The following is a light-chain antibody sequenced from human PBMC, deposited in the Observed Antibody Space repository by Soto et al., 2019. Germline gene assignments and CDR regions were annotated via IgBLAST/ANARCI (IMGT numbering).Light chain of an antibody. Sequence: QSVLTQPASVSGSPGQSITISCTGTSSDVGGYNYVSWYQQHPGKAPIFMFYYVSNWPLGVSYCFSGSKSGNTASLTISGLQAEDEADYYCCSYTTSNTRQIVFGTGTKVTVL. J-gene: IGLJ1*01. CDR1: SSDVGGYNY. CDR2: YVS. V-gene: IGLV2-14*01. CDR3: CSYTTSNTRQIV.